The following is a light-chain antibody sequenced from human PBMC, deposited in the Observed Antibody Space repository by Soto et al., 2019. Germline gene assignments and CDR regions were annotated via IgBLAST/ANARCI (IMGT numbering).Light chain of an antibody. J-gene: IGKJ1*01. Sequence: EIVLTQSPGTLSLSPWERATLSCTASQSISSTNLAWYQQKPGQAPRLLIYGASTRATGIPDRYSGSGSGTDFTLTISRLEPEDFAVYYCQQYSRSLGTFGEGTKVDIK. CDR1: QSISSTN. V-gene: IGKV3-20*01. CDR3: QQYSRSLGT. CDR2: GAS.